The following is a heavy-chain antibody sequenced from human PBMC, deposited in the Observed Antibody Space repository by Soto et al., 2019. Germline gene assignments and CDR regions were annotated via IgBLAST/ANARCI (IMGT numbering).Heavy chain of an antibody. J-gene: IGHJ4*02. CDR3: ARAAGYCSSTSCSNYDFWSGYPPGLYYFDY. V-gene: IGHV3-48*02. Sequence: GWSLRLSCASSGFTFISYSMDWVRQAPGKGLEWVSYISSSSSTIYYADSVKGRFTISRDNAKNSLYLQMNSLRDEDTAVYYCARAAGYCSSTSCSNYDFWSGYPPGLYYFDYWGQGTLVTVSS. CDR1: GFTFISYS. D-gene: IGHD2-2*01. CDR2: ISSSSSTI.